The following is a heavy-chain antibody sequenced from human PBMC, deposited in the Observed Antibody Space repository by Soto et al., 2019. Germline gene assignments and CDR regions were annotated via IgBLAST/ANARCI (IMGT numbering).Heavy chain of an antibody. V-gene: IGHV4-34*01. CDR1: GGSFSGYY. CDR3: ARGVYCSGGSCYLAMDV. D-gene: IGHD2-15*01. CDR2: INHSGST. Sequence: SETLSLTCAVYGGSFSGYYWSWIRQPPGKGLEWIGEINHSGSTNYNPSLKSRVTISVDTSKNQFSLKLSSVTAADTAVYYCARGVYCSGGSCYLAMDVWGQGTTVTV. J-gene: IGHJ6*02.